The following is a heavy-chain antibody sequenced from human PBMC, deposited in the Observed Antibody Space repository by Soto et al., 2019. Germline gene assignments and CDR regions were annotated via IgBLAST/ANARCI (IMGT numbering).Heavy chain of an antibody. CDR2: INPILRMS. V-gene: IGHV1-69*02. Sequence: QVQLVQSGAEVKKPGSSVRVSCKASGDTFTFYSIHWVRQAPGLGLEWMGRINPILRMSNYAQRFQGRVTMTADKSTSTAYMELSSLRSDDTAMYYCASSYGSGYRAFDYWGQGALVTVSS. CDR1: GDTFTFYS. CDR3: ASSYGSGYRAFDY. J-gene: IGHJ4*02. D-gene: IGHD3-10*01.